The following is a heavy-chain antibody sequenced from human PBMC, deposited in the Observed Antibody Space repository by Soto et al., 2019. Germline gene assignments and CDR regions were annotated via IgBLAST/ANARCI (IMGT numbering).Heavy chain of an antibody. CDR2: IWYDGSNK. CDR1: GFTFSSYG. CDR3: ARVDDSSIGSYYFDY. Sequence: ESGGGVVQPGRSLRLSCAASGFTFSSYGMHWVRQAPGKGLEWVAVIWYDGSNKYYADSVKGRFTISRDNSKNTLYLQMNSLRAEDTAVYYCARVDDSSIGSYYFDYWGEGTLVTFSS. J-gene: IGHJ4*02. V-gene: IGHV3-33*01. D-gene: IGHD6-13*01.